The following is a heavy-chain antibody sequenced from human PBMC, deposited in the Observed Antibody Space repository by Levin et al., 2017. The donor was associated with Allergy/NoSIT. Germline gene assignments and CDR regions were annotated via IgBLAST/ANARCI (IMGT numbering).Heavy chain of an antibody. Sequence: GGSLRLSCAASGFTFSSYALSWVRQAPGKGLEWVSGIVDSGASTYYADSVKGRFTISRDNSKNPLYLPMNSLRAADTALDYCTKYDLVARGATYRYSGFDSWGQGTLVTVSS. J-gene: IGHJ4*02. CDR3: TKYDLVARGATYRYSGFDS. CDR2: IVDSGAST. CDR1: GFTFSSYA. V-gene: IGHV3-23*01. D-gene: IGHD3-10*01.